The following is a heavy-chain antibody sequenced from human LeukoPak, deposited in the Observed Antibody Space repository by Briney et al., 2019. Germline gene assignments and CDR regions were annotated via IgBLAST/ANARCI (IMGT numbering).Heavy chain of an antibody. D-gene: IGHD3-16*01. CDR1: GGSISGSSYY. Sequence: AKTLSLTCTVSGGSISGSSYYWGWIRQPPGKGLEWIGSFYYSGSTYYNPYVKIRVSISEDTSKEQFSLKLSSVTAADSAVNYGARHINGGTYDSLDAWGQGTTVTASS. CDR2: FYYSGST. V-gene: IGHV4-39*01. CDR3: ARHINGGTYDSLDA. J-gene: IGHJ6*02.